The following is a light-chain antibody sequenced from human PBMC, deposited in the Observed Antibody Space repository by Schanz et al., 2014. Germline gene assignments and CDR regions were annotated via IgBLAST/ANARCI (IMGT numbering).Light chain of an antibody. V-gene: IGKV3-20*01. CDR2: GAS. Sequence: EIVLTQSPATLSLSPGERATLSCRASQSVSSYLAWYQQKPGQAPRLLIYGASSRATGIPDRFSGSGSGTDFTLTISRLEPEDFAVYYCQQYGSSPPLTFGGGTKVEIK. CDR3: QQYGSSPPLT. J-gene: IGKJ4*01. CDR1: QSVSSY.